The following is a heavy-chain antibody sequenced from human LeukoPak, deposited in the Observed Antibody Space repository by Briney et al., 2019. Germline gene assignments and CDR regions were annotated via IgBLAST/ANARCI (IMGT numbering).Heavy chain of an antibody. D-gene: IGHD2-2*01. CDR1: GYSFTGYY. J-gene: IGHJ4*02. CDR2: INPNSGDT. V-gene: IGHV1-2*02. CDR3: AREGVCSSFSCHLDY. Sequence: ASVKVSCKASGYSFTGYYMHWVRQAPGQGPEWMGWINPNSGDTHFAQRFQGRVTMTRDTSISTVYMELSRLTSDDTAVYYCAREGVCSSFSCHLDYWGQGTLVTVSS.